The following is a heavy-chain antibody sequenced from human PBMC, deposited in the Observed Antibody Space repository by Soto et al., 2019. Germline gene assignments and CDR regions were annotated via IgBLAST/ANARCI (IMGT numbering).Heavy chain of an antibody. V-gene: IGHV4-30-4*01. CDR2: IYYSGST. J-gene: IGHJ5*02. Sequence: SETLSLTCTVSGGSISSGDYYWSWIRQPPGKGLEWIGYIYYSGSTYYNPSLKSRVTISVDTSKNQFSLKLSSVTAADTAVHYWARGFPPPYIWFDPWGQGTLVTVSS. CDR3: ARGFPPPYIWFDP. D-gene: IGHD1-20*01. CDR1: GGSISSGDYY.